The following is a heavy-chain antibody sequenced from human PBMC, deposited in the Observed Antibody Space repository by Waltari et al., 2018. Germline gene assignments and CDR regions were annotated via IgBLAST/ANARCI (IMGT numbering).Heavy chain of an antibody. CDR3: ARVPLTGTTFLNWYFDL. V-gene: IGHV1-69*01. CDR2: IIPIFGTA. D-gene: IGHD1-7*01. Sequence: QVQLVQSGAEVKKPGSSVKVSCKASGGTFSSYAISWVRPAPGQGLEWMGGIIPIFGTANYAQKFQGRVTITADESTSTAYMELSSLRSEDTAVYYCARVPLTGTTFLNWYFDLWGRGTLVTVSS. J-gene: IGHJ2*01. CDR1: GGTFSSYA.